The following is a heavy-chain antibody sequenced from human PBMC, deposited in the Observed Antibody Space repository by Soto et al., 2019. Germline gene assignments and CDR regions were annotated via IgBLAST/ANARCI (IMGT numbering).Heavy chain of an antibody. V-gene: IGHV4-59*03. CDR2: IFYSGST. CDR3: AKYSGYNYGYFRWFDP. CDR1: GGSISNYY. Sequence: ETLSLTCTVSGGSISNYYWSWIRQPPGRGLEWIGHIFYSGSTNYNPALKSRVTISVDTSKSQFSLKLSSVTAADTAVYYCAKYSGYNYGYFRWFDPWGQGTLVTVSS. D-gene: IGHD5-18*01. J-gene: IGHJ5*02.